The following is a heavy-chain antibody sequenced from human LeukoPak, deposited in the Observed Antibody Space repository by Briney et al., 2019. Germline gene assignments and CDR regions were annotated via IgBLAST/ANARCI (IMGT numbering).Heavy chain of an antibody. CDR1: GYTFTSYY. D-gene: IGHD4-23*01. V-gene: IGHV1-46*03. CDR2: INPSGGST. Sequence: ASVKVSCKASGYTFTSYYMHWVRQAPGQGLEWMGIINPSGGSTSYAQKFQGRVTMTRDTSTSTVYIELSSLRSEDTAVYYCARGAVGGNSAYYYYMDVWGKGTTVTVSS. CDR3: ARGAVGGNSAYYYYMDV. J-gene: IGHJ6*03.